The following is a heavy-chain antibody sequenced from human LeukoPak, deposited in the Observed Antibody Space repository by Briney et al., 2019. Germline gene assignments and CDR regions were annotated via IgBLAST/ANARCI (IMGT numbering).Heavy chain of an antibody. Sequence: SVKVSCKASGGTFSSYAISWVRQAPGQGLEWMGGIIPIFGTANYAQKFQGRVTITTDESTSTAYMELSSLRSEDTAVYYCASRGSGSYYTSSYYYYGMDVWGQGTTVTVSS. J-gene: IGHJ6*02. CDR2: IIPIFGTA. CDR3: ASRGSGSYYTSSYYYYGMDV. D-gene: IGHD3-10*01. V-gene: IGHV1-69*05. CDR1: GGTFSSYA.